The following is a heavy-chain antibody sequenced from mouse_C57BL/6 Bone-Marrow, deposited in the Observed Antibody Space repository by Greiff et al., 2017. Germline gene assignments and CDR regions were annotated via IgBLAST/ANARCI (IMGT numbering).Heavy chain of an antibody. CDR1: GFTFSDYG. D-gene: IGHD1-1*01. Sequence: EVKLVESGGGLVQPGGSLKLSCAASGFTFSDYGMAWVRQAPRKGPEWVAFISNLAYSIYYADTVTGRFTISRENAKNTLYLEMSSLRSEDTAMYYCARLVYYDYAMDYWGQGTSVTVSS. CDR2: ISNLAYSI. J-gene: IGHJ4*01. CDR3: ARLVYYDYAMDY. V-gene: IGHV5-15*04.